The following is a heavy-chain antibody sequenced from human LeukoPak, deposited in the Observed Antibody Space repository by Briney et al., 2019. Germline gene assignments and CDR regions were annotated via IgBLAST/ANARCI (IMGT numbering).Heavy chain of an antibody. CDR2: INTNTGNP. CDR1: GYTFTTYD. J-gene: IGHJ4*02. V-gene: IGHV7-4-1*02. D-gene: IGHD5-18*01. Sequence: GASVKVSCKASGYTFTTYDINWVRQAPGQGLEWMGWINTNTGNPTYAQGFTGRFVFSLDTSVSTAYLQISSPKAEDTAVYYCARVYSYGNGAPDYWGQGTLVTVSS. CDR3: ARVYSYGNGAPDY.